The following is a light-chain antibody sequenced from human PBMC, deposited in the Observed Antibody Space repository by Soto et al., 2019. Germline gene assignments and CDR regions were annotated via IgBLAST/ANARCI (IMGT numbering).Light chain of an antibody. CDR1: QRVSNNY. Sequence: EVVLTQSPGTLSLSPGERATLSCRASQRVSNNYFAWYQQKPGQAPRLLIFGSSDRATGIPDRFSGSGSGTDFTLTISRLEPEDFAVYYCQQYGSPPPYTFGQGTKLEIK. CDR3: QQYGSPPPYT. CDR2: GSS. J-gene: IGKJ2*01. V-gene: IGKV3-20*01.